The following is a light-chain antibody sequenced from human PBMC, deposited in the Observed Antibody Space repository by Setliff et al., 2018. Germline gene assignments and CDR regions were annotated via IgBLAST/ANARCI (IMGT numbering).Light chain of an antibody. CDR3: QSYDSSLSGSDV. J-gene: IGLJ1*01. V-gene: IGLV1-40*01. CDR2: GNS. CDR1: SSNIGAGYD. Sequence: KRVTISCTGSSSNIGAGYDVHWYQQLPGTAPKLLIYGNSNRPSGVPDRFSGSKSGTSASLAITGLQAEDEADYYCQSYDSSLSGSDVFGTGTKVT.